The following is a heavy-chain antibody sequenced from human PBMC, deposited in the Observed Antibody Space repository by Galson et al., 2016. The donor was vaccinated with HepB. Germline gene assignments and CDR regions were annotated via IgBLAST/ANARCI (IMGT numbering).Heavy chain of an antibody. J-gene: IGHJ3*01. CDR2: IAYTGTT. CDR1: GFTVNTYA. D-gene: IGHD2-15*01. Sequence: SLRLSCAASGFTVNTYAMSWVRQAPGKGLEWVSGIAYTGTTISADSAKGRFTISTNNSKNTLLLPMNSLRAEDTAIYYCAKCSSGSCFARNPFDLWGQGTMVTVSS. V-gene: IGHV3-23*01. CDR3: AKCSSGSCFARNPFDL.